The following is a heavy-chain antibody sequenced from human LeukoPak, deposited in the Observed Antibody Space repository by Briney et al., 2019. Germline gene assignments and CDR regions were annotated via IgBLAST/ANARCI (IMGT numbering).Heavy chain of an antibody. CDR1: GFIFDDYG. J-gene: IGHJ4*02. CDR3: ARDRPNWNDAADY. CDR2: INWNGGST. V-gene: IGHV3-20*04. Sequence: GGSLRLSCAVSGFIFDDYGISWLRQAPGKGLEWVSGINWNGGSTGYADSVKGRFTISRDNAKNSLYLQTNSLRAEDTALYYCARDRPNWNDAADYWGQGTLVTVSS. D-gene: IGHD1-1*01.